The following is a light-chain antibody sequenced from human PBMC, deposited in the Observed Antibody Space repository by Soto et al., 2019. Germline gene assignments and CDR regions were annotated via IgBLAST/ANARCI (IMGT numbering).Light chain of an antibody. Sequence: EIVLTQSPATLSLSPGERATLSCGASQTVSSSYLAWYRQKPGLAPTLLIYDASSRAAGIPDRFSGSGSETDFTLTIGSLLPEDSAVYYCQQRPNWPRGTFGQGTKLEIK. CDR3: QQRPNWPRGT. CDR2: DAS. V-gene: IGKV3D-20*02. CDR1: QTVSSSY. J-gene: IGKJ2*01.